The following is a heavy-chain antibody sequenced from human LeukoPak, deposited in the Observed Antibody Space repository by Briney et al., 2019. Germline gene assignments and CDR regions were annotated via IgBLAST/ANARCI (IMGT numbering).Heavy chain of an antibody. CDR2: IRNKANSHTT. V-gene: IGHV3-72*01. CDR3: ARGHNGFDI. CDR1: GFTFSDHY. J-gene: IGHJ3*02. Sequence: QPGGSLRLSCAASGFTFSDHYMDWVRQAPGKGLEWVGRIRNKANSHTTEYVASVKGRFTISRDDSKNSLYLQMNSLKAEDTAVYYCARGHNGFDIWGQGTMVTVSS.